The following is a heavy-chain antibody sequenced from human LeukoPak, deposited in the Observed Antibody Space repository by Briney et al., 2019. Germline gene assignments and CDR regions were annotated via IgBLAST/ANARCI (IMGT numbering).Heavy chain of an antibody. J-gene: IGHJ4*02. CDR2: VYYSGST. CDR1: GGSISRYY. D-gene: IGHD6-13*01. Sequence: SETLSLTCTVSGGSISRYYWSWIRQPPGKGLEWIGYVYYSGSTNYNPSLKSRVTISVDTSKNQSSLKLSSVTAADTAVYYCARLVGSSWYHEVLRGRDYWGQGTLVTVSS. V-gene: IGHV4-59*12. CDR3: ARLVGSSWYHEVLRGRDY.